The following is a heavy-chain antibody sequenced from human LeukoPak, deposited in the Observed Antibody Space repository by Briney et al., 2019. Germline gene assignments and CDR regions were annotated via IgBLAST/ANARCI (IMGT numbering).Heavy chain of an antibody. V-gene: IGHV4-59*08. J-gene: IGHJ4*02. D-gene: IGHD5-24*01. Sequence: SETLSLTCTVSGGSISSYYWSWIRQPPGKGLEWMGYILYGGTTNYNPSLQSRVTISVDTSKSQFSLKLSSVTAADTAAYYCARHNKVEPTFDYWGQGTLVTVSS. CDR1: GGSISSYY. CDR2: ILYGGTT. CDR3: ARHNKVEPTFDY.